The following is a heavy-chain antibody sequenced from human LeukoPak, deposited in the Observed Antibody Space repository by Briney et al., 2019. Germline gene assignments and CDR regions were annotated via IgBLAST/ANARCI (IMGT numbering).Heavy chain of an antibody. CDR3: ASLWFGEFGNWFDP. V-gene: IGHV1-2*02. CDR2: INPNSGGT. CDR1: GYTFTGYY. Sequence: ASVKVSCKASGYTFTGYYMHWVRQAPGQGLEWMGWINPNSGGTNYAQKFQGRVTMTEDTSTDTAYMELSSLRSEDTAVYYCASLWFGEFGNWFDPWGQGTLVTVSS. D-gene: IGHD3-10*01. J-gene: IGHJ5*02.